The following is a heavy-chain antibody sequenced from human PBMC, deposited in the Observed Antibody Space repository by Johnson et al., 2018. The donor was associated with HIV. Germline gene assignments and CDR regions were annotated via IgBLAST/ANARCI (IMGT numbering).Heavy chain of an antibody. CDR1: GFTFSSYA. Sequence: QVQLVESGGGVVQPGRSLRLSCAASGFTFSSYAMHWVRQAPGKGLEWVAVISYDGSSKYYADSVKGRFTISSDNAKNTLYLQMNRLRAEDTAVYYCALSGGAAAYDAFDIWGQGTMVTVSS. CDR2: ISYDGSSK. V-gene: IGHV3-30-3*01. CDR3: ALSGGAAAYDAFDI. J-gene: IGHJ3*02. D-gene: IGHD6-13*01.